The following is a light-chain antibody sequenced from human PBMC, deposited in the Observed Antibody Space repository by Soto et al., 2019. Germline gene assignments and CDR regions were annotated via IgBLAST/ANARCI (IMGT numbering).Light chain of an antibody. V-gene: IGKV1-39*01. Sequence: DIQMTQSPSSLSASVGDRVTISCRASQSIGIYLNWYQQKPGKAPKFLIYAASYVQTGAPSRFSGSGSGTDFTLTITSLKPEDSATYYCQQSDSTPWTFGQGTKVDIK. CDR1: QSIGIY. J-gene: IGKJ1*01. CDR3: QQSDSTPWT. CDR2: AAS.